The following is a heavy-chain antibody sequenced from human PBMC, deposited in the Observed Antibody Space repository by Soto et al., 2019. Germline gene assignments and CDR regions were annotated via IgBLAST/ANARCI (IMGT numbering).Heavy chain of an antibody. Sequence: GGSLRLSCAASGFTFSSYAMHWVRQAPGKGLEWVAVISYDGSNKYYADSVKGRFTISRDNSKNTLYLQMNSLRAEDTAVYYCAREDSRARMDVWGRGTTVTVPS. CDR2: ISYDGSNK. CDR3: AREDSRARMDV. V-gene: IGHV3-30-3*01. J-gene: IGHJ6*02. D-gene: IGHD3-22*01. CDR1: GFTFSSYA.